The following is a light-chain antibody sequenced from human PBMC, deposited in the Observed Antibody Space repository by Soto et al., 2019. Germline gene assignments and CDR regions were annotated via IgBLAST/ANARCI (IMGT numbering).Light chain of an antibody. V-gene: IGKV1-39*01. J-gene: IGKJ1*01. Sequence: DIQMTQSPSSLSASVGDRVTITCRASQSISSYLNWYQQKAGKAPKLLIYAASSLQSGVPSRFSGSGSGTDSTLTISSLQPEDFATYYCQQSNRSWTFGQGTKVEIK. CDR1: QSISSY. CDR2: AAS. CDR3: QQSNRSWT.